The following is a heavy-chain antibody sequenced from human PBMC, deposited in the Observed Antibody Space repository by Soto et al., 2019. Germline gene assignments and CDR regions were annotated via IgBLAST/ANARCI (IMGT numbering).Heavy chain of an antibody. CDR1: GFTFSSYS. CDR3: AREKGSIAAAGEVDY. CDR2: ISSSSSYI. D-gene: IGHD6-13*01. Sequence: GGSLRLSCAASGFTFSSYSMNWVRQAPGKGLEWVSSISSSSSYIYYADSVKGRFTISRDNAKNSLYLQMNSLRAEDTAVYYCAREKGSIAAAGEVDYWGQGTLVTVSS. V-gene: IGHV3-21*01. J-gene: IGHJ4*02.